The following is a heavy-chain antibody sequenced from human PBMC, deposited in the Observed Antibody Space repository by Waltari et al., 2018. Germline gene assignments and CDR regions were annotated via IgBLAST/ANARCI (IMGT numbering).Heavy chain of an antibody. CDR2: INHSGST. D-gene: IGHD5-18*01. Sequence: QVQLQQWGAGLLKPSETLSLTCAVYGGSFSGYYWSWIRQPPGKGLEWIGEINHSGSTNYNPSLKSRVTISVDTSKNQFSLKLSSVTAADTAVYYGARGRGYSYGYLFYWGQGTLVTVSS. CDR3: ARGRGYSYGYLFY. CDR1: GGSFSGYY. V-gene: IGHV4-34*01. J-gene: IGHJ4*02.